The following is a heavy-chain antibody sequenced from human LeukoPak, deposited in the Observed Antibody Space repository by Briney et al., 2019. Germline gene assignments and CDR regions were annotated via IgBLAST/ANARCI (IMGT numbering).Heavy chain of an antibody. Sequence: GGSLRLSCAASGFTFSSYSMNWVRQAPVEGLEWVANIKQDGSEKYYVDSVEGRFTISRDNAKNSLFLQMNSLRAEDTAVYYCAREDYGEPFDYWGQGTLVTVSS. D-gene: IGHD4-17*01. CDR2: IKQDGSEK. CDR3: AREDYGEPFDY. V-gene: IGHV3-7*01. J-gene: IGHJ4*02. CDR1: GFTFSSYS.